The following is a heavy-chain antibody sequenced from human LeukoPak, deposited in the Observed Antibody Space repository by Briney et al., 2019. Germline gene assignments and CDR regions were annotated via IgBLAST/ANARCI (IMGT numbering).Heavy chain of an antibody. D-gene: IGHD3-3*01. J-gene: IGHJ4*02. CDR1: GFTFSSYS. CDR2: ISSSSSTI. CDR3: ARKSYYDFWSGYYRYYFDY. V-gene: IGHV3-48*01. Sequence: GGSLRLSCAASGFTFSSYSMNWVRQAPGKGLEWVSHISSSSSTISYADSVKGRFTISRDNAKNSLYLQMNSLRAEDTAVYYCARKSYYDFWSGYYRYYFDYWGQGTLVTVSS.